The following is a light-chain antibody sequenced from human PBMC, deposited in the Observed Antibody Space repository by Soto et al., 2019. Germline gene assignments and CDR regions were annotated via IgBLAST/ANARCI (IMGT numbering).Light chain of an antibody. Sequence: DLQMTQSPSSLSSSFGDSVTITCRASQSISSYLNWYQQKTGKAPKFLIYDESSLQSGVPSRLSGSGSGRDFNLTINSLQPEDFATYYCQKSYDTPRTCGQGTKVDIK. V-gene: IGKV1-39*01. CDR1: QSISSY. CDR2: DES. J-gene: IGKJ1*01. CDR3: QKSYDTPRT.